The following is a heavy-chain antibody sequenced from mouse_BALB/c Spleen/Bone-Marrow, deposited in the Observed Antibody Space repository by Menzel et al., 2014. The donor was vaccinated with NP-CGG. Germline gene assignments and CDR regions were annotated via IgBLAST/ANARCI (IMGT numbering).Heavy chain of an antibody. D-gene: IGHD1-1*01. CDR1: GYTFTNYW. CDR3: ATRAYDSSYGFAY. V-gene: IGHV1-7*01. J-gene: IGHJ3*01. CDR2: INPSTGYT. Sequence: VQVVESGAELAKPGASVKMSCKASGYTFTNYWMHWVKQRPGQGLEWIGYINPSTGYTEYNQKFKDKATLTADKSSSTACVQLSSLTSEDSAVFYCATRAYDSSYGFAYWGQGTLVTVSA.